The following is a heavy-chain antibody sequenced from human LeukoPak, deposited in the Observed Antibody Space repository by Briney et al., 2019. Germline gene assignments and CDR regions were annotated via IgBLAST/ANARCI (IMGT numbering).Heavy chain of an antibody. CDR1: GFTFSTYS. CDR3: ARRPTTVPHFDY. V-gene: IGHV3-21*01. Sequence: PGGSLRLSCAASGFTFSTYSMNWVRQAPGKGLEWVSSISSTSSYIYYAGSVKGRFTISRDNAKNSLYLQMNSLRAEDTAVYYCARRPTTVPHFDYWGQGTLVTVSS. J-gene: IGHJ4*02. CDR2: ISSTSSYI. D-gene: IGHD4-17*01.